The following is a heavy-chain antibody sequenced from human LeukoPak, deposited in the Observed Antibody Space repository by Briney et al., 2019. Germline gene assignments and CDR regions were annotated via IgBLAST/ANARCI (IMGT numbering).Heavy chain of an antibody. Sequence: SETLSFTCARSGGSLSVYYWSWIRQPPGKGLEWIGEINHSGSTNYNLSPKSRATISVDTSKNQFSLKLSSVTAADTAVYYCARSYCSSTSCYVGWFDPWGQGTLVTVS. D-gene: IGHD2-2*01. V-gene: IGHV4-34*01. CDR2: INHSGST. CDR3: ARSYCSSTSCYVGWFDP. CDR1: GGSLSVYY. J-gene: IGHJ5*02.